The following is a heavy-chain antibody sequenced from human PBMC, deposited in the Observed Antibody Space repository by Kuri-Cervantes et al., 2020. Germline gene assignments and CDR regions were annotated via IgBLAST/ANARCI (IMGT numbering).Heavy chain of an antibody. CDR2: ISYDGSNK. Sequence: GGSLRLSCAASGFTSSSYAMHWVRQAPGKGLEWVAVISYDGSNKYYADSVKGRFTISRDNSKNTLYLQTNSLRAEDTAVYYCARVTWGDDSSGSPSDYWGQGTLVTVSS. D-gene: IGHD3-22*01. CDR1: GFTSSSYA. J-gene: IGHJ4*02. V-gene: IGHV3-30-3*01. CDR3: ARVTWGDDSSGSPSDY.